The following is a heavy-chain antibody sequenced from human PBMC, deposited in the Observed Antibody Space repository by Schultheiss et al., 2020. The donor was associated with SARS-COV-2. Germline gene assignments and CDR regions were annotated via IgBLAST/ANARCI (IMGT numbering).Heavy chain of an antibody. Sequence: SETLSLTCAVYGGSITSYYWSWIRQPPGKGLDWIGYIYYSGSTNYNPSLKSRVTMSVDTSKSQFSLKLTSVTAADTAMYYCARGPTRYYFDYWGQGTLVTVSS. CDR2: IYYSGST. D-gene: IGHD5-12*01. J-gene: IGHJ4*02. CDR3: ARGPTRYYFDY. V-gene: IGHV4-59*01. CDR1: GGSITSYY.